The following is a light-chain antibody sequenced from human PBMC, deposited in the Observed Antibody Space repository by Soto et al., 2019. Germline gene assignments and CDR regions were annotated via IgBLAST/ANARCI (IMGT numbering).Light chain of an antibody. CDR2: DVS. CDR3: CSYAGSTLV. V-gene: IGLV2-11*01. J-gene: IGLJ3*02. CDR1: SSDVGGYNY. Sequence: QSALTQPRSVPGSPGQSVTISCTGTSSDVGGYNYVSWYQQHPGKAPKLMIYDVSKRPSGVPDRFSGSKSGNTASLTISGLQAEDEADYYCCSYAGSTLVFGGGTQLTVL.